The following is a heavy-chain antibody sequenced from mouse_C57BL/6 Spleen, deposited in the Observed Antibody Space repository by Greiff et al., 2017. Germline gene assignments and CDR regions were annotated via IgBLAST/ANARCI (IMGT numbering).Heavy chain of an antibody. CDR2: IAPNSGGT. V-gene: IGHV1-72*01. Sequence: QVQLQQSGAELVKPGASVKLSCKASGYTFTSYWMHWVKQRPGRGLEWIGRIAPNSGGTKYNEKFKSKATLTVDKPSSTAYMQLSSLTSEDSAVYDCARSTYDDDGTPFDYWGQGTTLTVSS. CDR1: GYTFTSYW. CDR3: ARSTYDDDGTPFDY. D-gene: IGHD2-4*01. J-gene: IGHJ2*01.